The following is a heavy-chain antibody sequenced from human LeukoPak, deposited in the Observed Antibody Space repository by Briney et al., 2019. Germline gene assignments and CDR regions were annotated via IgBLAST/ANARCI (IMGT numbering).Heavy chain of an antibody. D-gene: IGHD6-19*01. V-gene: IGHV4-61*02. CDR3: ARGTMQWARNWFDP. CDR1: GYSISSGSYY. CDR2: IYTSGST. J-gene: IGHJ5*02. Sequence: SETLSLTCTVSGYSISSGSYYWSWIRQPAGKGLEWIGRIYTSGSTNYNPSLKSRVTISVDTSKNQFSLKLRSVTAADTAVYYCARGTMQWARNWFDPWGQGTLVTVSS.